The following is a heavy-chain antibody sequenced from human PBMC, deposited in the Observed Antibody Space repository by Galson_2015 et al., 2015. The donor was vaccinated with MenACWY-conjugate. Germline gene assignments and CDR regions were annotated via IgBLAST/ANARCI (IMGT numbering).Heavy chain of an antibody. CDR3: ARDYCSSTSCYFDY. CDR1: GFTFSNYG. J-gene: IGHJ4*02. D-gene: IGHD2-2*01. Sequence: SLRLSCAASGFTFSNYGMHWVRQAPGKGLEWVAVIWSDGSNKYSADAVKGRFIISRDNSKNTLYLQMNSLRAEDTSVYYCARDYCSSTSCYFDYWGQGTLVTVSS. V-gene: IGHV3-33*01. CDR2: IWSDGSNK.